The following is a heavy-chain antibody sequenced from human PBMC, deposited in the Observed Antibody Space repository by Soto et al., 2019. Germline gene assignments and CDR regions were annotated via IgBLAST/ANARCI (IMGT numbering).Heavy chain of an antibody. CDR1: GGSVSSGSYY. J-gene: IGHJ4*02. Sequence: PSETLSLTCTVSGGSVSSGSYYWSWIRQPPGKGLEWIGYIYYSGSTNYNPSLKGRVTMSVDTSKNQFSLKLTSVNTADTAIYYCTRGGDPYKTGHWGQGTLVTVSS. CDR3: TRGGDPYKTGH. CDR2: IYYSGST. V-gene: IGHV4-61*01. D-gene: IGHD2-21*01.